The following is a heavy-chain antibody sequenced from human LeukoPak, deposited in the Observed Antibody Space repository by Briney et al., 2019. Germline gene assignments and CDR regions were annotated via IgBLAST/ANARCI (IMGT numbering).Heavy chain of an antibody. V-gene: IGHV1-2*02. CDR1: GYTFTGYY. CDR3: ARDYVWGSYPGTFDY. J-gene: IGHJ4*02. Sequence: GASVKVSCKASGYTFTGYYMHWVRQAPGQGLEWMGWINPNSGGTNYAQKFQGRVTMTRDTSISTAYMELSRLRSDDTAVYYCARDYVWGSYPGTFDYWGQGTLVTVSS. D-gene: IGHD3-16*02. CDR2: INPNSGGT.